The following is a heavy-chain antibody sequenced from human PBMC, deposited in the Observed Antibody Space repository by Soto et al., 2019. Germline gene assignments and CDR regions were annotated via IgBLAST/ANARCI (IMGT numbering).Heavy chain of an antibody. V-gene: IGHV4-59*01. J-gene: IGHJ3*01. CDR3: ARVYGDYPYLDAFDV. D-gene: IGHD4-17*01. Sequence: SETLSLTCTVSGGSISSYYWSWIRQPPGKGLEWIGYIYYSGSTNYNPSLKSRVTISVDTSKNQFSLKLSSVTAADTAVYYCARVYGDYPYLDAFDVWGQGTMVTVSS. CDR1: GGSISSYY. CDR2: IYYSGST.